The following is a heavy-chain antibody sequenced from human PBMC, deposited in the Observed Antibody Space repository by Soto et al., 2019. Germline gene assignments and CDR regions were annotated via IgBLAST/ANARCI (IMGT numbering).Heavy chain of an antibody. J-gene: IGHJ3*02. CDR3: TRDPGYSGYGVGAFDI. CDR2: IRSKAYGGTT. D-gene: IGHD5-12*01. CDR1: GFTFGDYA. Sequence: GGSLRLSCTASGFTFGDYAMSWFRQAPGKGLEWVGFIRSKAYGGTTEYAASVKGRFTISRDDSKSIAYLQMNSLKTEDTAVYYCTRDPGYSGYGVGAFDIWGQGTMVTVSS. V-gene: IGHV3-49*03.